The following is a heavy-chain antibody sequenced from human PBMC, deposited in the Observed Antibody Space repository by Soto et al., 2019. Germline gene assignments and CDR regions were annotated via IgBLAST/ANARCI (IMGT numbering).Heavy chain of an antibody. CDR1: GFTFSSYG. D-gene: IGHD2-21*02. J-gene: IGHJ4*02. Sequence: QVQLVESGGGVVQPGRSLRLSCAASGFTFSSYGMHWVRQAPGKGLEWVAVISYDGSNKYYADSVKGRFTISRDNSKNTLYLQMNSLRAEDTAVYYCAKSNKATDGFDYWGQGTLVTVSS. V-gene: IGHV3-30*18. CDR2: ISYDGSNK. CDR3: AKSNKATDGFDY.